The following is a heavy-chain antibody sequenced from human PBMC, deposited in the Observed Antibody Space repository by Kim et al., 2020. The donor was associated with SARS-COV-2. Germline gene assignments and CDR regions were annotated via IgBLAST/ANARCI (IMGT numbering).Heavy chain of an antibody. CDR3: AREGEWPYGGYDY. J-gene: IGHJ4*02. CDR1: GFTFSSYG. D-gene: IGHD5-12*01. CDR2: IWYDGSNK. Sequence: GGSLRLSCAASGFTFSSYGMHWVRQAPGKGLEWVAVIWYDGSNKYYADCVKGRFTISRDNSKNTLYLQMNSLRAEDTAVYYCAREGEWPYGGYDYWGQGTLVTVSS. V-gene: IGHV3-33*01.